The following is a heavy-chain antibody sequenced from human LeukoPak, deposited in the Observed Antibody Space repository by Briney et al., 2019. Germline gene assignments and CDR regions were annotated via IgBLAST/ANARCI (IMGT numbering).Heavy chain of an antibody. V-gene: IGHV3-21*01. J-gene: IGHJ4*02. CDR3: ARHLLTVVTLEEIFDY. Sequence: PGGSLRLSCAASGFTFSSYSMNWVRQAPGKGLEWVSSISSSSSYIYYADSVKGRFTISRDNAKNSLYLQMNSLRAEDTAVYYCARHLLTVVTLEEIFDYWGQGTLVTVSS. D-gene: IGHD4-23*01. CDR2: ISSSSSYI. CDR1: GFTFSSYS.